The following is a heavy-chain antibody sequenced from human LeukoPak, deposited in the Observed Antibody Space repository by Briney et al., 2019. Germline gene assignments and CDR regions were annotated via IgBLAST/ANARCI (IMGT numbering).Heavy chain of an antibody. CDR1: GFTFSSYA. Sequence: GGSLRLSCAASGFTFSSYAMSWVRQAPGKGLEWVSAISGSGGSTYYADSVKGRFTISRDNSKNTLYLQMNSLRAEDTAVYYCAKDVGQSIQFIAVAADYWGQGTLVTVSS. V-gene: IGHV3-23*01. J-gene: IGHJ4*02. CDR3: AKDVGQSIQFIAVAADY. CDR2: ISGSGGST. D-gene: IGHD6-19*01.